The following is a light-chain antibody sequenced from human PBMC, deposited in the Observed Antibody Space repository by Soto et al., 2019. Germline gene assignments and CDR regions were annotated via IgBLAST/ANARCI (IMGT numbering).Light chain of an antibody. CDR2: VAS. J-gene: IGKJ4*01. V-gene: IGKV3-20*01. CDR3: QQYGSPPLT. CDR1: QSVSSSY. Sequence: EIVLTQSPGTLSLSPEERATLSCRASQSVSSSYLACYQQKPGQAPRLLIYVASSRATGIPDRFSGSRSGTDFTHTISRLEPEDFEVSYCQQYGSPPLTFGGGTQEEIK.